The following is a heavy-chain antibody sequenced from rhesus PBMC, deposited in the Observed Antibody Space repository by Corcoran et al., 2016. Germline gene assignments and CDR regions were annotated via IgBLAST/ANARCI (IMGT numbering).Heavy chain of an antibody. Sequence: QVQLQESGPGLVKPSAPLSLTCPVFGASIRGAYAWTWLRPPPGTGLEWIGYIHGSSGSTDYNPSLKTRIAISKDTSKKQFSLRLNSMTAADTAVYYCAAGVAAGQWGLDFWGQGVVVTVSS. D-gene: IGHD6-13*01. V-gene: IGHV4-76*01. CDR3: AAGVAAGQWGLDF. CDR2: IHGSSGST. CDR1: GASIRGAYA. J-gene: IGHJ6*01.